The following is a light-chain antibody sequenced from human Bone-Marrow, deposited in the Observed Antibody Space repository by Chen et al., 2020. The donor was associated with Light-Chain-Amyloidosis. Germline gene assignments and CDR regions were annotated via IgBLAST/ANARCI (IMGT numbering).Light chain of an antibody. CDR1: SSDIGVYNY. CDR2: DVS. V-gene: IGLV2-14*03. Sequence: QSALTQPASVSGSPGQSITISCTGTSSDIGVYNYVSWYQQHPGKAPRLIIYDVSDRPSGVYSRFSGSKSGNTASLTISGLQAEDGAYYHCSSYSSSTSWVFGGGTNLAVL. CDR3: SSYSSSTSWV. J-gene: IGLJ3*02.